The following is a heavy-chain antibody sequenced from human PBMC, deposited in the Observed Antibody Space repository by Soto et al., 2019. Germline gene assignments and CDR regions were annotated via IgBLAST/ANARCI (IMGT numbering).Heavy chain of an antibody. CDR3: ARGNSRAFDI. V-gene: IGHV1-3*01. J-gene: IGHJ3*02. Sequence: QVQLVQSGAEVKKPGASVKVSCKASGYTFTTYSMHWVRQAPGQRLEWMGWMNPLNGDTKYSQRFQGRLTIIRYTSASTAYMELSSLRSEDTAIYYCARGNSRAFDIWGQGTMVTVSS. D-gene: IGHD4-4*01. CDR1: GYTFTTYS. CDR2: MNPLNGDT.